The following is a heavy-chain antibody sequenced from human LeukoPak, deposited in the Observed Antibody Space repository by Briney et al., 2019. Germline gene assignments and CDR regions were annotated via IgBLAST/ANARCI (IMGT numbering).Heavy chain of an antibody. Sequence: SETLSLTCTVSGGSISTYYWNWIRQPPGKGLEWIGYIYHSGSTNYNPSLQSRVTISVDTSKNQFSLNLNSVTAADTAVYYCATTLSGSTSHNWFDPWGQGTLVTVSS. CDR3: ATTLSGSTSHNWFDP. J-gene: IGHJ5*02. V-gene: IGHV4-59*12. D-gene: IGHD3-10*01. CDR2: IYHSGST. CDR1: GGSISTYY.